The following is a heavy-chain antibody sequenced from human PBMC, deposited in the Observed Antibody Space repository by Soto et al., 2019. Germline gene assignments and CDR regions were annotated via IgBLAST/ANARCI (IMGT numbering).Heavy chain of an antibody. CDR2: ISPNSGGT. D-gene: IGHD4-17*01. CDR1: GYTFTGYY. Sequence: ASVKVSCKASGYTFTGYYMHWVRQAPGQGREWMGWISPNSGGTNYAQKFQGRVTMTRDTSISTAYMELSRLRSDDTAVYYCARDLLRGHDYGDYVGGMDVWGQGXTVTVSS. V-gene: IGHV1-2*02. J-gene: IGHJ6*02. CDR3: ARDLLRGHDYGDYVGGMDV.